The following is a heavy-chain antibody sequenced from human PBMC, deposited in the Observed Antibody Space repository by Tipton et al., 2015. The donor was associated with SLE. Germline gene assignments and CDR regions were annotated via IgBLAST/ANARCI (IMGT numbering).Heavy chain of an antibody. J-gene: IGHJ5*01. V-gene: IGHV4-39*07. Sequence: LRLSCSVSGGSISSNDYYWGWIRQPPGKGLEWIGNIFKIGSPHYNPSLKSRVSLSVDTSKNQFSLKLSSVTAADTAVYFCARARNYFGSGLNWFDFWGQGTLVTVSS. CDR3: ARARNYFGSGLNWFDF. D-gene: IGHD3-10*01. CDR2: IFKIGSP. CDR1: GGSISSNDYY.